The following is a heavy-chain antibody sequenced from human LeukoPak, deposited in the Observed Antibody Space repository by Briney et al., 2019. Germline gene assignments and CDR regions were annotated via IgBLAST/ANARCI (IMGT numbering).Heavy chain of an antibody. CDR3: AKDHVTIFGVAYDY. D-gene: IGHD3-3*01. CDR2: ISGSGGST. Sequence: GGPLRLSCAASGFTFSSYAMSWVRQAPGKGLEWVSAISGSGGSTYYADSVKGRFTISRDNSKNTLCLQMNSLRAEDTAVYYCAKDHVTIFGVAYDYWGQGTLVTVSS. V-gene: IGHV3-23*01. J-gene: IGHJ4*02. CDR1: GFTFSSYA.